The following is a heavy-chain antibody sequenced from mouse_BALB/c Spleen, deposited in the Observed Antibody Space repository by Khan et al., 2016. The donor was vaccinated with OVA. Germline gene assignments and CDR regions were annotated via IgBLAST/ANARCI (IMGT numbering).Heavy chain of an antibody. D-gene: IGHD2-14*01. CDR1: GYTFTSYT. CDR3: ARGGNYFDY. CDR2: INPSSGYT. V-gene: IGHV1-4*01. J-gene: IGHJ2*01. Sequence: QVQLKQSGAELARPGASVKMSCKASGYTFTSYTMHWVKQRPGQGLEWIGYINPSSGYTNYNQKFKDKATLTADKSSRTAYMQLSSLTSGDSAVYYCARGGNYFDYWGQGTTRKVSS.